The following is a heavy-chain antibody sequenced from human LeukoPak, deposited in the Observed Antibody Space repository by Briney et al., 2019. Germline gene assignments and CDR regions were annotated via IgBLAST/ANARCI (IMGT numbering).Heavy chain of an antibody. V-gene: IGHV3-53*01. J-gene: IGHJ4*02. Sequence: GGSLRLSCAASGFTVSSNYMSWVRQAPGKGLEWVSVIYSGGSTYYADSVKGRFTISRDNSKNTLYLQMNSLRAEDTAVYYCVLVGATTYYFDYWGQGTLVTVSS. D-gene: IGHD1-26*01. CDR2: IYSGGST. CDR1: GFTVSSNY. CDR3: VLVGATTYYFDY.